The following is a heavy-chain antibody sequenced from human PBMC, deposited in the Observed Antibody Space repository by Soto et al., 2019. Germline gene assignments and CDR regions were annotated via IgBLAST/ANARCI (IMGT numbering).Heavy chain of an antibody. CDR3: AREGYYFAGSYFDY. D-gene: IGHD3-10*01. Sequence: PSETLSLTCAVSGGSISSGGYSWSWIRQPPGKGLEWIGYIYHSGSTYYNPSLKSRVTISVDTSKNQFSLKLSSVTAADTAVYYCAREGYYFAGSYFDYWGQGTLVTVSS. J-gene: IGHJ4*02. CDR2: IYHSGST. V-gene: IGHV4-30-2*05. CDR1: GGSISSGGYS.